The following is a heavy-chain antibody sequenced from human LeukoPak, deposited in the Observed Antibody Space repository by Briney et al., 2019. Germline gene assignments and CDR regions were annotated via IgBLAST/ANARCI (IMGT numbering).Heavy chain of an antibody. CDR2: IYHSGST. D-gene: IGHD3-9*01. V-gene: IGHV4-59*05. CDR3: ARSRSYYDILTGYHI. CDR1: GGSISSYY. J-gene: IGHJ4*02. Sequence: SETLSLTCTVSGGSISSYYWSWIRQPAGKGLEWIGSIYHSGSTYYNPSLKSRVTISVDTSKNQFSLKLSSVTAADTAVYYCARSRSYYDILTGYHIWGRGTLVTVSS.